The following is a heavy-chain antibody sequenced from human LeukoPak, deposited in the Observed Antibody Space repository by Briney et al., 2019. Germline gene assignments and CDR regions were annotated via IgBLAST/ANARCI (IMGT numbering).Heavy chain of an antibody. J-gene: IGHJ5*02. Sequence: ASVKVSCKVSGYTLTELSMHWVRQAPGKGLEWMGGFDPEGGETIYAQKFQGRVTMTEDTSTDTAYMELSSLRSEDTAVYYCATWEGTVTTRWFDPWGQGTLVTVSS. CDR1: GYTLTELS. CDR3: ATWEGTVTTRWFDP. CDR2: FDPEGGET. D-gene: IGHD4-17*01. V-gene: IGHV1-24*01.